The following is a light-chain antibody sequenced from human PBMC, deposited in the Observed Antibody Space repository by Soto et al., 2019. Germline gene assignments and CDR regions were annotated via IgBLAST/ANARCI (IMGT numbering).Light chain of an antibody. J-gene: IGLJ1*01. CDR1: SNDVGGYNY. CDR2: DVT. V-gene: IGLV2-14*01. Sequence: QSALTQPASVSGSPGQSITISCTGTSNDVGGYNYVSWYQQYPGKAPKLIIYDVTNRPSGVSTRFSGSKSGNRASLTISGLQAEDEADYYCSSSTTTTTSCVFGTGTKVTVL. CDR3: SSSTTTTTSCV.